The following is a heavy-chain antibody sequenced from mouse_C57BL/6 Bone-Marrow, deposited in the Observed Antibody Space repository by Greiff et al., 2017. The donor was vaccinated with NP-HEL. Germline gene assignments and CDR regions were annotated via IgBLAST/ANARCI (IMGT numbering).Heavy chain of an antibody. CDR3: ASGGVFYYYAMDY. V-gene: IGHV7-3*01. Sequence: EVKVVESGGGLVQPGGSLSLSCAASGFTFTDYYMSWVRQPPGKALEWLGFIRNKANGYTTEYSASVKGRFTISRDNSQSILYLQMNALRAEDSATYYCASGGVFYYYAMDYWGQGTSVTVSS. J-gene: IGHJ4*01. CDR2: IRNKANGYTT. CDR1: GFTFTDYY.